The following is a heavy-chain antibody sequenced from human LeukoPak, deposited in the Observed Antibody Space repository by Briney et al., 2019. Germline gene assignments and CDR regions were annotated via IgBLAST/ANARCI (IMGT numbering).Heavy chain of an antibody. D-gene: IGHD3-9*01. V-gene: IGHV4-61*01. J-gene: IGHJ3*02. Sequence: SETLSLTCTVSGGSISSSSYYWGWIRQPPGKGLEWIGYIYYSGSTNYNPSLKSRVTISVDTSKNQFSLKLSSVTAADAAVYYCARDHTYYDILTGYSFGAFDIWGQGTMVTVSS. CDR2: IYYSGST. CDR3: ARDHTYYDILTGYSFGAFDI. CDR1: GGSISSSSYY.